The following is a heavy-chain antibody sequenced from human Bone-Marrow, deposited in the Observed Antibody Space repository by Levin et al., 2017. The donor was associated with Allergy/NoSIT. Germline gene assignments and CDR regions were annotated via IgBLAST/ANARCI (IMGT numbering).Heavy chain of an antibody. CDR3: ARIKYGCSKTNCYFDP. Sequence: GSLRLSCAVSGDSISTDYWWNWVRQSPGTGLEWIGNIHHRGTINYNPSLKGRVTISVDKSNNQFYLNVVSVTAADSAVYYCARIKYGCSKTNCYFDPWGQGILVAVSP. CDR1: GDSISTDYW. CDR2: IHHRGTI. V-gene: IGHV4-4*02. D-gene: IGHD2-2*01. J-gene: IGHJ5*02.